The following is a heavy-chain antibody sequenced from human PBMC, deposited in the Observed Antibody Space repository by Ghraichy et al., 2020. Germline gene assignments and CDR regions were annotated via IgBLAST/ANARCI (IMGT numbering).Heavy chain of an antibody. CDR1: GFTFDDYA. J-gene: IGHJ3*02. Sequence: GGSLRLSCAASGFTFDDYAMHWVRQAPGKGLEWVSGISWNSGSIGYADSVKGRFTISRDNAKNSLYLQMNSLRAEDTALYYCAKDIESSGYYYLLAFDIWGQGKMVTVSS. D-gene: IGHD3-22*01. CDR3: AKDIESSGYYYLLAFDI. CDR2: ISWNSGSI. V-gene: IGHV3-9*01.